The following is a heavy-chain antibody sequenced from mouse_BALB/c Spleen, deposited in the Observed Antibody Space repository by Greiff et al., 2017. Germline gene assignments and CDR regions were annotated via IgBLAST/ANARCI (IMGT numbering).Heavy chain of an antibody. J-gene: IGHJ2*01. V-gene: IGHV7-3*02. D-gene: IGHD2-3*01. Sequence: EVKVVESGGGLVQPGGSLRLSCATSGFTFTDYYMSWVRQPPGKALEWLGFIRNKANGYTTEYSASVKGRFTISRDNSQSILYLQMNTLRAEDSATYYCARSYDPHYSFDYWGQGTTLTVSS. CDR1: GFTFTDYY. CDR3: ARSYDPHYSFDY. CDR2: IRNKANGYTT.